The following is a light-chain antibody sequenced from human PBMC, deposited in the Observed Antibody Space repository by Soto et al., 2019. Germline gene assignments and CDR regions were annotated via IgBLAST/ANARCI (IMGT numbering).Light chain of an antibody. Sequence: EIVLTQSPGTLSLSPGERATLSCRASQSVSNNYLAWYQQKPGQAPRLLIYGASNRAIGIPDRFSGSGSGTDFTLTISRLEPEDFAVYYCPQYGSSGTFGQGPK. CDR1: QSVSNNY. CDR2: GAS. V-gene: IGKV3-20*01. CDR3: PQYGSSGT. J-gene: IGKJ1*01.